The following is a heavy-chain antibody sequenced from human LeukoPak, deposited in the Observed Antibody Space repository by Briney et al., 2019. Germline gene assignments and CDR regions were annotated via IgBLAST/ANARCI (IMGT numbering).Heavy chain of an antibody. D-gene: IGHD6-19*01. V-gene: IGHV3-30-3*01. Sequence: GGSLRLSCAASGFTFSSYAMHWVRQAPGKGLEWVAVISYDGSNKYYADSVKGRFTISRDNSKNTLYLQMNSLRAEDTAVYYCARHPPYSSGWEDYWGQGTLVTVSS. CDR3: ARHPPYSSGWEDY. CDR2: ISYDGSNK. CDR1: GFTFSSYA. J-gene: IGHJ4*02.